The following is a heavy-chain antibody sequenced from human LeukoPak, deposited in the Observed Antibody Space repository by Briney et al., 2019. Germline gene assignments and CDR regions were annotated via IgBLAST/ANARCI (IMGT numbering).Heavy chain of an antibody. V-gene: IGHV3-7*01. Sequence: GGSLRLSCSVSGFTFSTYWMSWVRQAPGKGLEWVANINEDGSETYSSDSVKGRFTISRDNAKNSLSLQTNNLRAEDTAVYYCARNMDYSNSVGDYSTFFFDYWGRGTLVTVSS. CDR3: ARNMDYSNSVGDYSTFFFDY. D-gene: IGHD3-22*01. CDR2: INEDGSET. J-gene: IGHJ4*02. CDR1: GFTFSTYW.